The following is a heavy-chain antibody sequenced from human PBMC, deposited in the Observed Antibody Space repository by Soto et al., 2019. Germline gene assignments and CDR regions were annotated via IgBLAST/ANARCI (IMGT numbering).Heavy chain of an antibody. J-gene: IGHJ4*02. V-gene: IGHV3-21*01. D-gene: IGHD4-17*01. CDR3: ARDRYGDFTFDY. CDR2: ISSSGTYI. Sequence: GGSLGLSCAASGFTFFTYTMNWVRQTPGKGLEWVSSISSSGTYIYYADSMKGRFTISRDNAKNSLYLQMNSLRAEDTAVYYSARDRYGDFTFDYWGQGTLVTVSS. CDR1: GFTFFTYT.